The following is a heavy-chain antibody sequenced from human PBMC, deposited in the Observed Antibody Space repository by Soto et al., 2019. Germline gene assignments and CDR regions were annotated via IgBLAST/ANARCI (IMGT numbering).Heavy chain of an antibody. Sequence: QVQLVQSGAEVKKPGSSVKVSCKASGGTFSSYAISWVRQAPGHGLEWMGGIIPIFGTANYAQKFQGRVTITADESTSTAYMELSSLRSEDTAVYYCARDLGAARRSLSFYYYYGMDVWGQGTTVTVSS. J-gene: IGHJ6*02. CDR1: GGTFSSYA. CDR2: IIPIFGTA. D-gene: IGHD6-6*01. V-gene: IGHV1-69*01. CDR3: ARDLGAARRSLSFYYYYGMDV.